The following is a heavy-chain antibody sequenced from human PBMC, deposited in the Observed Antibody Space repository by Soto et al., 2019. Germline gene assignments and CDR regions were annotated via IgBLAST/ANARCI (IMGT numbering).Heavy chain of an antibody. CDR2: TYYDGNTK. J-gene: IGHJ3*02. V-gene: IGHV3-33*01. CDR3: ARAYDSSGYYLAAFDI. CDR1: AFTFSRYA. Sequence: QVQLVESGGGVVQPGRSLRLSCAASAFTFSRYAMHWVRQAPGKGLEWVAVTYYDGNTKYYADSVKGRFTISRDNSKNTLYLQMNSLRADDTAVYYCARAYDSSGYYLAAFDIWGQGTMVTVSS. D-gene: IGHD3-22*01.